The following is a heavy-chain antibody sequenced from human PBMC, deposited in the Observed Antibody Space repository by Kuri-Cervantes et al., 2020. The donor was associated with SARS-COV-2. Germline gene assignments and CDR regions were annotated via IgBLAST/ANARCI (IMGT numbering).Heavy chain of an antibody. V-gene: IGHV3-30*09. D-gene: IGHD4-17*01. CDR3: ARGGTSYGDYSDY. Sequence: GESLKISCAASGFTFSSYAMHWVRQAPGKGLEWVAVISYDGSNKYYADSVRGRFAISRDNAKNSLDLQMNNLRAEDTALYYCARGGTSYGDYSDYWGQGTLVTVSS. CDR1: GFTFSSYA. J-gene: IGHJ4*02. CDR2: ISYDGSNK.